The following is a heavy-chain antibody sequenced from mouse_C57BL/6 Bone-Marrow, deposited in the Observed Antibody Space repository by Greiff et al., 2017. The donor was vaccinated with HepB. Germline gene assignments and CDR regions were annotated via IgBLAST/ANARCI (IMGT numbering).Heavy chain of an antibody. CDR1: GFNIKDDY. D-gene: IGHD1-1*01. CDR2: IDPENGDT. J-gene: IGHJ3*01. CDR3: TTDYYGSSYRFAY. V-gene: IGHV14-4*01. Sequence: EVKLMESGAELVRPGASVKLSCTASGFNIKDDYMHWVKQRPEQGLEWIGWIDPENGDTEYASKFQGKATITADTSSNTAYLQLSSLTSEDTAVYYCTTDYYGSSYRFAYWGQGTLVTVSA.